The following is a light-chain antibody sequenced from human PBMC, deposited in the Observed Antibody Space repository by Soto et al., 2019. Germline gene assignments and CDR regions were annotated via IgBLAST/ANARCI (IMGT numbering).Light chain of an antibody. CDR2: DVY. V-gene: IGLV2-14*01. J-gene: IGLJ1*01. CDR1: SSDVGGYDF. Sequence: QSALTQPASVSGSPGQSITISCTGGSSDVGGYDFVSWYQQYPGKAPKLMIYDVYNRPLGVSDRFSGSRAGNTASLTISGLQAEDEAYYYCSSYSTTDTLYVFGTGTKLTVL. CDR3: SSYSTTDTLYV.